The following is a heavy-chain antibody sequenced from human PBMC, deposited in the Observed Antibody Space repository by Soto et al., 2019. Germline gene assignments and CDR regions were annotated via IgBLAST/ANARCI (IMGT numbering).Heavy chain of an antibody. CDR2: TYYRSKWYS. CDR1: GDSVSSTSAA. V-gene: IGHV6-1*01. Sequence: QVQLQQSGPGLVQPSQTLSLTCAISGDSVSSTSAAWSWIRQSPSRGLEWLGRTYYRSKWYSDYAVSVKSRITIHPDTSKNQCALQLNSVTPEDTAVYYCARGSYYSGWVWGQGTLVTVSS. CDR3: ARGSYYSGWV. J-gene: IGHJ4*02. D-gene: IGHD6-19*01.